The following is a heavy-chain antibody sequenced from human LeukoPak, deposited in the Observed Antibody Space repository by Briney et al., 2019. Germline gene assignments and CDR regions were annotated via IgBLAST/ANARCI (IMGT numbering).Heavy chain of an antibody. CDR1: GFTFSSYG. CDR2: ISYDGRNK. D-gene: IGHD5-12*01. CDR3: AKDRGYSHGFEY. V-gene: IGHV3-30*18. Sequence: PGRSLRLSCAASGFTFSSYGMHWVRQAPGKGLEWVAAISYDGRNKEYVDSVKGRFTISRDNSKYTLYLQMNSLRAEDTAVYYCAKDRGYSHGFEYWGQGTLVAVSS. J-gene: IGHJ4*02.